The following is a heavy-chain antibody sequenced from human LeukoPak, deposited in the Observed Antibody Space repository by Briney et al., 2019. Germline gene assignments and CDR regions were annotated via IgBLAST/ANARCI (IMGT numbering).Heavy chain of an antibody. Sequence: RASVRVSCKASGYTFTIYYMHWVRHAPGQGLVWMGIINPSGGSTSYTQKFQGRVTMTRDTSTSTLYMELSSLRSEDTAVYYCARGGWLQRRGAFDIWGQGTMVTVSS. V-gene: IGHV1-46*01. CDR3: ARGGWLQRRGAFDI. D-gene: IGHD5-12*01. CDR1: GYTFTIYY. CDR2: INPSGGST. J-gene: IGHJ3*02.